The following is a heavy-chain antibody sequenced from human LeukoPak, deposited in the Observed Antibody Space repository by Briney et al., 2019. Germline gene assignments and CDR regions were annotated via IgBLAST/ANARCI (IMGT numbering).Heavy chain of an antibody. D-gene: IGHD1-26*01. V-gene: IGHV3-48*04. Sequence: PGGSLRLSCAASGFTFSSHGMHWVRQAPGKGLEWVSYISGSGATIYYADSVKGRFTISRDNAKKSVYLQLNSLRVEDTAVYYCARDGATIGGALDIWGQGTMVTVSS. CDR1: GFTFSSHG. CDR3: ARDGATIGGALDI. CDR2: ISGSGATI. J-gene: IGHJ3*02.